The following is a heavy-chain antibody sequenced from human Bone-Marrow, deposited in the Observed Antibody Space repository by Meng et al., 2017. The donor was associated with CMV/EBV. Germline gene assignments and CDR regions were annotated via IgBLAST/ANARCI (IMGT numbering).Heavy chain of an antibody. CDR2: IYTSGST. Sequence: SETLSLTCTVSGGSISSSSYYWSWIPQPAGKGLEWIGRIYTSGSTNYNPSLKSRVTMSVDTSKNQFSLKLSSVTAADTAVYYCARGTELFDYWGQGTLVTVSS. J-gene: IGHJ4*02. CDR3: ARGTELFDY. CDR1: GGSISSSSYY. V-gene: IGHV4-61*02. D-gene: IGHD1-7*01.